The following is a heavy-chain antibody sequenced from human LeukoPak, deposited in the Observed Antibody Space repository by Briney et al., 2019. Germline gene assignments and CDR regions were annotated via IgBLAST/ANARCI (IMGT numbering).Heavy chain of an antibody. CDR2: ISSSSSYI. CDR3: ARAMTTVRDDFDY. J-gene: IGHJ4*02. D-gene: IGHD4-11*01. V-gene: IGHV3-21*01. Sequence: ETLSLTCAVYGGSFSGYYWSWIRQPPGKGLEWVSSISSSSSYIYYADSVKGRFTISRDNAKNSLYLQMNSLRAEDTAVYYCARAMTTVRDDFDYWGQGTLVTVSS. CDR1: GGSFSGYY.